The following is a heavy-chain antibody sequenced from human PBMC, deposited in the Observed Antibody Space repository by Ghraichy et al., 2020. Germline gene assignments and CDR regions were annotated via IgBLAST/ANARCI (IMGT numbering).Heavy chain of an antibody. CDR1: GGSFSGYY. Sequence: SETLSLTCAVYGGSFSGYYWSWIRQPPGKGLEWIGEINHSGSTNYNPSLKSRVTISVDTSKNQFSLKLSSVTAADTAVYYCASRSGRGYYFDYWGQGTLVTVSS. J-gene: IGHJ4*02. V-gene: IGHV4-34*01. CDR2: INHSGST. CDR3: ASRSGRGYYFDY. D-gene: IGHD1-26*01.